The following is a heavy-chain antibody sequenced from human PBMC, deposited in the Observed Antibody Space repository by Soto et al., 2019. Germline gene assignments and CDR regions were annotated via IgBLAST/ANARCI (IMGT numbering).Heavy chain of an antibody. Sequence: PSQTLSLTCAISGDSVSSNSAAWNWIRQSPSRGLEWLGRTYYRSKWYNDYAVSVKSRITINPDTSKNQFSLQLNSVTPEDTAVYYCARSLQYYDILTGNYYCGMDVWGQGTTVTVSS. V-gene: IGHV6-1*01. CDR1: GDSVSSNSAA. D-gene: IGHD3-9*01. CDR2: TYYRSKWYN. CDR3: ARSLQYYDILTGNYYCGMDV. J-gene: IGHJ6*02.